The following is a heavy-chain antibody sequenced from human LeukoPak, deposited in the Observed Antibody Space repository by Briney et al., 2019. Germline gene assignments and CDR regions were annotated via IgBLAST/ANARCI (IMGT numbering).Heavy chain of an antibody. V-gene: IGHV4-59*01. Sequence: SETLSLTCTVSGGSISSYYWSWIRQPPGKGLEWIGYIYYSGSANYNPSLKSRVTISVDTSKNQFSLKLSSVTAADTAVYYCARELGYYYDSSGYYYSGNWFDPWGQGTLVTVSS. D-gene: IGHD3-22*01. J-gene: IGHJ5*02. CDR3: ARELGYYYDSSGYYYSGNWFDP. CDR1: GGSISSYY. CDR2: IYYSGSA.